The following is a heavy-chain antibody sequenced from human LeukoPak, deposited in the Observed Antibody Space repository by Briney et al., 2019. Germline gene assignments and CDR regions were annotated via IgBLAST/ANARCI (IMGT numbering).Heavy chain of an antibody. Sequence: ASVQVSCKASGGTFSIYAISGVGQAPGQGREWMGGIISIFGTANNAQKFQGRVTITTDESTSTAYMEPSRLRSEDTAVYYCARHPCPGYQLLYQECYFDYWGQGTLVTVSS. CDR3: ARHPCPGYQLLYQECYFDY. J-gene: IGHJ4*02. CDR2: IISIFGTA. D-gene: IGHD2-2*02. CDR1: GGTFSIYA. V-gene: IGHV1-69*05.